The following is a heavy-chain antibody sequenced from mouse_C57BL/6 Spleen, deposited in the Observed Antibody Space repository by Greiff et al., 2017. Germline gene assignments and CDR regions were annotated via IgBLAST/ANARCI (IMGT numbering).Heavy chain of an antibody. V-gene: IGHV1-55*01. J-gene: IGHJ3*01. CDR3: ARSAYYSNPFAY. Sequence: VQLQQPGAELVKPGASVKMSCKASGYTFTSYWITWVKQRPGQGLEWIGDIYPGSGSTNYNEKFKSKATLTVDTSSSTAYMQLSSLTSEDSAVYYCARSAYYSNPFAYWGQGTLVTVSA. CDR2: IYPGSGST. CDR1: GYTFTSYW. D-gene: IGHD2-5*01.